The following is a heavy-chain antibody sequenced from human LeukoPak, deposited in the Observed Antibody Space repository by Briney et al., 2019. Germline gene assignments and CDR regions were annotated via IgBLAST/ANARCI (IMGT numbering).Heavy chain of an antibody. CDR3: VKDRPCETCMPMDA. CDR1: GFTFTDHS. V-gene: IGHV3-23*01. CDR2: LGRSGENR. Sequence: PGGSLRLSCAASGFTFTDHSMSWVRQAPGKGLEWVSGLGRSGENRYYATSVRGRFSISRDNSKDTVYLQMNSLRAEDTAIYYCVKDRPCETCMPMDAWGQGTTVTVSS. J-gene: IGHJ6*02. D-gene: IGHD2-2*01.